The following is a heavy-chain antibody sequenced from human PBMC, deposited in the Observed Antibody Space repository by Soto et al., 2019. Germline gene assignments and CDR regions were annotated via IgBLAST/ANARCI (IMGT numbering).Heavy chain of an antibody. D-gene: IGHD3-9*01. Sequence: ASVKVSCKASGYTFTGYYMHWVRQAPGQGLEWMGWINAGNGNTKYSQKFQGRVTITRDTSASTAYMELSSLRSEDTAVYYCAREKVRYFDWLSNYGMDVWGQGTTVTVSS. V-gene: IGHV1-3*01. CDR2: INAGNGNT. CDR3: AREKVRYFDWLSNYGMDV. CDR1: GYTFTGYY. J-gene: IGHJ6*02.